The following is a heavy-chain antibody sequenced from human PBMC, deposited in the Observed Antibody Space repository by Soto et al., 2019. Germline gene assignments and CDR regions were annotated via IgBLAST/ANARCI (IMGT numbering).Heavy chain of an antibody. Sequence: QEQLAESGGGVVQPGKSLRLSCAASGFTFSRTHMHWVRQAPGRGLEWVAVVSNDESIKVYGASVEGRFTISRDNSKNTLDLQMDSLRPEDTALYYCAREKRTSGRAAWFDPWGQGTLVIVSS. D-gene: IGHD3-10*01. CDR3: AREKRTSGRAAWFDP. J-gene: IGHJ5*02. V-gene: IGHV3-30-3*01. CDR1: GFTFSRTH. CDR2: VSNDESIK.